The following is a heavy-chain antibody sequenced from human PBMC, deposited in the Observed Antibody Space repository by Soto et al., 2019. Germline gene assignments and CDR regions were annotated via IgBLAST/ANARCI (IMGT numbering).Heavy chain of an antibody. CDR1: GSTFSSYE. D-gene: IGHD4-17*01. Sequence: EVQLVESGGDLVQPGGSLRLSCVASGSTFSSYEMNWVRQAPGKGLEWVAYISSSGKTIHYPDSVKGRFTISRDNAKNSLYLQMNSLRAEDTAVYYCARNNGDYEVYWGQGTLVTVSS. J-gene: IGHJ4*02. V-gene: IGHV3-48*03. CDR2: ISSSGKTI. CDR3: ARNNGDYEVY.